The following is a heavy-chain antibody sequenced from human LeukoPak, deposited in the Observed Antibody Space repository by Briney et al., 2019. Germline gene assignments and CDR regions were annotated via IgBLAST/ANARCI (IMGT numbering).Heavy chain of an antibody. Sequence: GGSLRLSCVASGFPFSAHAMSWVRQAPGKGLEWVSGIRGSGETTYYAESVKGRFIIQRDNSKNTLYLQMNSLRAEDTALYYCAKDLSSGTGRGFDYWGQGTLVTVSS. J-gene: IGHJ4*02. V-gene: IGHV3-23*01. D-gene: IGHD3/OR15-3a*01. CDR1: GFPFSAHA. CDR2: IRGSGETT. CDR3: AKDLSSGTGRGFDY.